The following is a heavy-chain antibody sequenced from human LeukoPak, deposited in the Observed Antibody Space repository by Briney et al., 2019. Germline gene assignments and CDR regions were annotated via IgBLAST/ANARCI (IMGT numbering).Heavy chain of an antibody. CDR2: IWYDGGNK. D-gene: IGHD6-19*01. Sequence: GGSLRLSCAASGFTFSSYGMHWVRQAPGKGLEWVAVIWYDGGNKYYADSVKGRFTISRDNSKNTLYLQMNSLRAEDTAVYYCARDPLSSGTPFDYWGQGTLVTVSS. CDR3: ARDPLSSGTPFDY. J-gene: IGHJ4*02. CDR1: GFTFSSYG. V-gene: IGHV3-33*01.